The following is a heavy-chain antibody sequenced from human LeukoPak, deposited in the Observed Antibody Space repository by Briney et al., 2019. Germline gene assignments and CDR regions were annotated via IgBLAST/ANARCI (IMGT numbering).Heavy chain of an antibody. CDR1: GFTVSSNY. CDR2: IYNDGYT. D-gene: IGHD3-22*01. J-gene: IGHJ4*02. Sequence: GGSLRLSCAASGFTVSSNYMSWVRQAPGKGLEWVSVIYNDGYTYYADSVKGRFTISRDNSKNTLYLQMNSLRAEDTAVYYCVRAGDRSGYYGLFGYWGQGTLVTVSS. CDR3: VRAGDRSGYYGLFGY. V-gene: IGHV3-66*01.